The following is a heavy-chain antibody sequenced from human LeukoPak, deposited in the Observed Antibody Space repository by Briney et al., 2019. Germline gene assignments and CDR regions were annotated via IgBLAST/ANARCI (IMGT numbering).Heavy chain of an antibody. J-gene: IGHJ5*02. D-gene: IGHD3-10*01. CDR2: ISSSGSTI. V-gene: IGHV3-48*03. Sequence: GGSLRLSCAASGFTFSSYEMNWVRQAPGKGLEWVSYISSSGSTIYCADSVKGRFTISGDNAKNSLYLQMNSLRAEDTAVYYCASGYGSGKYNWFDPWGQGTLVTVSS. CDR3: ASGYGSGKYNWFDP. CDR1: GFTFSSYE.